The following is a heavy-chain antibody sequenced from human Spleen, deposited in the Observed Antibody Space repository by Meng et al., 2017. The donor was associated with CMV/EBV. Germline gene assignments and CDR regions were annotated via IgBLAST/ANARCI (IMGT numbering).Heavy chain of an antibody. CDR2: IYYSGST. V-gene: IGHV4-59*01. J-gene: IGHJ5*02. CDR1: GSSISSYY. Sequence: SETLSLTCTVSGSSISSYYWSWIRQPPGKGLEWIGYIYYSGSTNYNPSLKSRVTISVDTSKNQFSLKLSSVTAADTAVYYCASGITGTWWFDPWGQGTLVTVSS. D-gene: IGHD1-7*01. CDR3: ASGITGTWWFDP.